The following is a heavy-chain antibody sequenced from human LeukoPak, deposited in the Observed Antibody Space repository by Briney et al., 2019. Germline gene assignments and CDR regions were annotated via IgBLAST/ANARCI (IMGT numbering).Heavy chain of an antibody. CDR2: ISVYNGDT. J-gene: IGHJ4*02. Sequence: GASVKVSCKASGYIFTSYGISWVRQAPGQGLEWMGWISVYNGDTNYAQKLQGRVSMTTDTDTSTAYLELRSLRSDDTAVYYCAREGSPSPDYFDYGGQGTLVTVSP. D-gene: IGHD2-15*01. V-gene: IGHV1-18*01. CDR1: GYIFTSYG. CDR3: AREGSPSPDYFDY.